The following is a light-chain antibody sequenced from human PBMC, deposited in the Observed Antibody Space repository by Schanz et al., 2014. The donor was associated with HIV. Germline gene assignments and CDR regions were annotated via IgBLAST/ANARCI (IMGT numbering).Light chain of an antibody. CDR3: SSLSTSGAPV. Sequence: QSALTQPASVSGTPGQSITISCTGSESDVGGYNYVSWHQQHPGKAPKLIIFDVSERPSAVPDRFSGSKSGNTASLTVSGLQPEDEADYYCSSLSTSGAPVFGTGTKLTVL. V-gene: IGLV2-14*03. CDR1: ESDVGGYNY. J-gene: IGLJ1*01. CDR2: DVS.